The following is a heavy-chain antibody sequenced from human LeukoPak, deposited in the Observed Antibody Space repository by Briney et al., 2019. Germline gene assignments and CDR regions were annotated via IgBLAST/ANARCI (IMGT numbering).Heavy chain of an antibody. V-gene: IGHV3-15*01. D-gene: IGHD3-22*01. CDR1: GFTFSSAW. CDR2: VRSKADGGTT. CDR3: TTVRPGTSGYSY. J-gene: IGHJ4*02. Sequence: PGGSLRLSRAASGFTFSSAWMTWVRQAPGKGLEWVGRVRSKADGGTTDYAAPAKGRFTISRDDSKNTVLLQMNSLKTEDTAVYYCTTVRPGTSGYSYWGQGTLVTVSS.